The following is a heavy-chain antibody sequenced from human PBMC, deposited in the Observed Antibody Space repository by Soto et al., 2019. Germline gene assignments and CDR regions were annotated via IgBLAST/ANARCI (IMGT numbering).Heavy chain of an antibody. V-gene: IGHV3-21*01. D-gene: IGHD4-17*01. CDR1: GFTFSSYS. CDR2: ISSSSSYI. Sequence: GGSLRLSCAASGFTFSSYSMNWVRQAPGKGLEWVSSISSSSSYIYYADSVKGGFTTSRDNAKNSLYLQMNSLRAEDTAVYYCARDQDDGGNTRYYYYYGMDVWGQGTTVTVSS. CDR3: ARDQDDGGNTRYYYYYGMDV. J-gene: IGHJ6*02.